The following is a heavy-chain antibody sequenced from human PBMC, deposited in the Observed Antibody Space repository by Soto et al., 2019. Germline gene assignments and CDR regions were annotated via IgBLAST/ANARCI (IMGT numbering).Heavy chain of an antibody. Sequence: KSSETLSLTCAVYGGSFSGYYWSWIRQPPGKGLEWIGEINHSGSTNYNPSLKSRVTISVDTSKNQFSLKLSSVTAADTAVYYCAREKPYSSSWYHDYWGQGTLVTVS. CDR3: AREKPYSSSWYHDY. CDR1: GGSFSGYY. D-gene: IGHD6-13*01. CDR2: INHSGST. J-gene: IGHJ4*02. V-gene: IGHV4-34*01.